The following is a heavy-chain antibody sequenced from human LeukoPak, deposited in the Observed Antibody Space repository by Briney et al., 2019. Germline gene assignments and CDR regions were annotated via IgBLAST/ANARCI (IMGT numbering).Heavy chain of an antibody. CDR1: GYTLTELS. D-gene: IGHD6-19*01. CDR3: ATVVDSSGWYDY. J-gene: IGHJ4*02. CDR2: FDPEGGET. V-gene: IGHV1-24*01. Sequence: ASVKVSCKVSGYTLTELSMHWVRQAPGKGLEWMGGFDPEGGETIYAQKFQGRVTMTEDTSTDTAYMELSSLRSEDTAVYYCATVVDSSGWYDYWGQGTLVTVSS.